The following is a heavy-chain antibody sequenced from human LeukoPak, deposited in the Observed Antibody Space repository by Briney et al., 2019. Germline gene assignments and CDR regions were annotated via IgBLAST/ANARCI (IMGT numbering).Heavy chain of an antibody. CDR2: ISWNSGTI. J-gene: IGHJ4*02. CDR1: GFNFDNYA. D-gene: IGHD2/OR15-2a*01. CDR3: VRHSNHGNIPADY. Sequence: GGSLRLSCAASGFNFDNYAMHWVRQAPGKGLEWVSGISWNSGTIGYADSVQGRFTISRDNAKNSLYLQMDSLRPDGTAFYYCVRHSNHGNIPADYWGQGTLVTVSS. V-gene: IGHV3-9*01.